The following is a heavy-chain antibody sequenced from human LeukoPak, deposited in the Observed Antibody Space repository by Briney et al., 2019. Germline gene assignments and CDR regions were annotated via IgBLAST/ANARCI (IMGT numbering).Heavy chain of an antibody. CDR3: ARDSVAGTGYFQH. CDR1: GFTFSSYA. CDR2: ISYDGSNK. Sequence: GGSLRLSCAASGFTFSSYAMHWVRQAPGKGLEWVAAISYDGSNKYYADSVKGRFTISRDNSKNTLYLQMNSLRAEDTAVYYCARDSVAGTGYFQHWGQGTLVTVSS. D-gene: IGHD6-19*01. V-gene: IGHV3-30-3*01. J-gene: IGHJ1*01.